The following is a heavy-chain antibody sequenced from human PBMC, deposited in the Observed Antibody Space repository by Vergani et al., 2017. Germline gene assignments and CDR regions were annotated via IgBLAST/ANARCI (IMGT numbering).Heavy chain of an antibody. D-gene: IGHD6-6*01. V-gene: IGHV1-18*01. J-gene: IGHJ6*03. CDR3: ARGGSIAAPSYLYYFYMDV. CDR1: GYSFNSYG. Sequence: QVQLVQSGAEVKKPGASVNVSCKTSGYSFNSYGINWVRQAPGQGLEWLGWISGYDGKTKYVEKLQGRITVTIDTSTISAYMELRGLRSDDTAVYYCARGGSIAAPSYLYYFYMDVWGKGTSVTVSS. CDR2: ISGYDGKT.